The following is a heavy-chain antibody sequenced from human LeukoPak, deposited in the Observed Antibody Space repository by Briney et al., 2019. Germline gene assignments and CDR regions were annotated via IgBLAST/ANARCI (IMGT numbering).Heavy chain of an antibody. D-gene: IGHD2-2*01. CDR3: ARGVPAAPDAFDI. CDR1: GFTFSDYY. CDR2: ISSSGSTI. J-gene: IGHJ3*02. V-gene: IGHV3-11*04. Sequence: GGSLRLSCAASGFTFSDYYMSWIRQAPGKGLEWVSYISSSGSTIYYADSVKGRFTISRDNAKNSLYLQMNSLRVEDTAVYYCARGVPAAPDAFDIWGQGTMVTVSS.